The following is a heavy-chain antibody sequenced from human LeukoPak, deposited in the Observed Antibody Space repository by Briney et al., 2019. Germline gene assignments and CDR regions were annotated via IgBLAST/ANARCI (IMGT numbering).Heavy chain of an antibody. CDR2: IKQDGSEK. CDR3: DRAQLGVLDWSTWDY. V-gene: IGHV3-7*03. Sequence: GGSLRLSCTASGFTFSSYGMSWVRQAPGKGLEGVAHIKQDGSEKYYVDSVKGRFTISRDNDKNSLYLQMNRLRAEAKDVSFYDRAQLGVLDWSTWDYWGQGTLVTVSS. J-gene: IGHJ4*02. CDR1: GFTFSSYG. D-gene: IGHD1-1*01.